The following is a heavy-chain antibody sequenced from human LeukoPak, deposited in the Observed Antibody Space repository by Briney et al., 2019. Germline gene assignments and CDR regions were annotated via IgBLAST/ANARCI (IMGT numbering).Heavy chain of an antibody. CDR2: IIPMFGTA. D-gene: IGHD3-10*01. J-gene: IGHJ5*02. V-gene: IGHV1-69*05. Sequence: SVKVSYKASGGTFSNYVISWVRQAPGQRLEWMGGIIPMFGTANYAQKFQGRVTITTDESTSTGYMEMSSLRSEDTAVYYCARGYYYGSETYWHTNWFDPWGQGTPVTVSS. CDR3: ARGYYYGSETYWHTNWFDP. CDR1: GGTFSNYV.